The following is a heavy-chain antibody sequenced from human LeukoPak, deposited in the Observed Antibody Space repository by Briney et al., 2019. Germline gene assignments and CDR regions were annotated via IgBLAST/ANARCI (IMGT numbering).Heavy chain of an antibody. Sequence: QAGRSLRLSCAASGFTFSSYGMHWVRQAPGKGLEWVAVISYDGSNKYYADSVKGRFTISRDNSKNTLYLQMNSLRAEDTAVYYCASGEAGDASAGWGQGTLVTVSS. CDR3: ASGEAGDASAG. J-gene: IGHJ4*02. D-gene: IGHD3-10*01. V-gene: IGHV3-30*03. CDR1: GFTFSSYG. CDR2: ISYDGSNK.